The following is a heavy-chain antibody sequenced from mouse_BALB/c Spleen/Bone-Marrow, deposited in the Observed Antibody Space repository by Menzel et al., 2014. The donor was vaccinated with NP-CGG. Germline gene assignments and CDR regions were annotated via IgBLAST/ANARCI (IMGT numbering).Heavy chain of an antibody. CDR1: GYTFTSYI. J-gene: IGHJ4*01. Sequence: EVKLQESGPELVKPGASVKMSCKASGYTFTSYIMHWVKQKPGRGLEWIGYINPYNDGTKYNEKFKGKATLTSDKSSSTAYMELSSLTSEDSAVYYCARRWLPYAMDYWGKGTSVTVSS. CDR2: INPYNDGT. CDR3: ARRWLPYAMDY. V-gene: IGHV1-14*01. D-gene: IGHD2-3*01.